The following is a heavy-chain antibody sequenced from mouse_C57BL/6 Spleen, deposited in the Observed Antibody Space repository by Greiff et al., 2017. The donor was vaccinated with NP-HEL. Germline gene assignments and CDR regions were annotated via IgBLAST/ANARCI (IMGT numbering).Heavy chain of an antibody. V-gene: IGHV1-52*01. Sequence: VQLQQPGAELVRPGSPVKLSCKASGYTFTSYWMHWVKQRPIQGLEWIGNIDPSDSETHYNQKFKDKATLTVDKSSSTAYMQLSSLTSEDSAVYYCANSLTGTDYFDYWGQGTTLTVSS. D-gene: IGHD4-1*01. CDR2: IDPSDSET. CDR3: ANSLTGTDYFDY. J-gene: IGHJ2*01. CDR1: GYTFTSYW.